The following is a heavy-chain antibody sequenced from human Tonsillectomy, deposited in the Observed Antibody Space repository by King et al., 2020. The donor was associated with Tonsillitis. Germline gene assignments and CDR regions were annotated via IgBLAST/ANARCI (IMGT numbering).Heavy chain of an antibody. V-gene: IGHV3-74*01. D-gene: IGHD2-15*01. CDR3: ASRYCSGGSCYLDH. CDR2: IDNDGSST. J-gene: IGHJ4*02. CDR1: GFTFSSNW. Sequence: VQLVESGGGLVRPGGSLRLSCAASGFTFSSNWMHWVRQAPGKGLVWVSRIDNDGSSTSSADSVKGRFTIYRDNAKNTLHLQMNSLRAEDTAVYYCASRYCSGGSCYLDHWGQGTLVTVSS.